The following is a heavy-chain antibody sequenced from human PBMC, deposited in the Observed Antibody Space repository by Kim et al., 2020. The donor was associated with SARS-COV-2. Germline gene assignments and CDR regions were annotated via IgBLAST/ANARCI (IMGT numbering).Heavy chain of an antibody. D-gene: IGHD3-22*01. CDR2: FDPEDGET. CDR3: ATFARRALTMIVVVTPRDAFDI. Sequence: ASVKVSCKVSGYTLTELSMHWVRQAPGKGLEWMGGFDPEDGETIYAQKFQGRVTMTEDTSTDTAYMELSSLRSEDTAVYYCATFARRALTMIVVVTPRDAFDIWGQGTMVTVSS. CDR1: GYTLTELS. J-gene: IGHJ3*02. V-gene: IGHV1-24*01.